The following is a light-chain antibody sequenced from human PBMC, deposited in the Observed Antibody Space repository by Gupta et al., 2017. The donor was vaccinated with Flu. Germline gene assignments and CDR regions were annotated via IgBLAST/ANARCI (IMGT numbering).Light chain of an antibody. CDR2: KDS. Sequence: GDAWPNQYAYWYQQNPGQAPVLVIYKDSERPSGIPERFSGSSSWTTLTLTISGVQAEDEADYYCHSADSSGTSRVFGGGTKLTVL. J-gene: IGLJ3*02. CDR3: HSADSSGTSRV. CDR1: AWPNQY. V-gene: IGLV3-25*03.